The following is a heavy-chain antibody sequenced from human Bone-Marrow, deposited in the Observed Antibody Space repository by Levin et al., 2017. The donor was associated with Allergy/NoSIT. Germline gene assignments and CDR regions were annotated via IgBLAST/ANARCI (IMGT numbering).Heavy chain of an antibody. CDR3: ARDPSITILVGMDV. Sequence: SCAASGFTFSSYAMHWVRQAPGKGLEWVAVISYDGSNKYYADSVKGRFTISRDNSKNTLYLQMNSLRAEDTAVYYCARDPSITILVGMDVWGQGTTVTVSS. D-gene: IGHD3-3*01. V-gene: IGHV3-30-3*01. CDR1: GFTFSSYA. CDR2: ISYDGSNK. J-gene: IGHJ6*02.